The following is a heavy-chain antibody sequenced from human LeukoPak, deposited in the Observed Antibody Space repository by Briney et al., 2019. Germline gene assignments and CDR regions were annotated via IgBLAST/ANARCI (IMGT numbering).Heavy chain of an antibody. CDR1: GGTFGGYT. Sequence: SVKVSCKASGGTFGGYTISWVRQAPGQGLEWMGGIIPMLRSSTYAQSFQGRLTITTDESTTTVHMELRSLRSEDTAVYYCARELSAAAPYYMDVWGKGTTVTVSS. V-gene: IGHV1-69*16. CDR3: ARELSAAAPYYMDV. J-gene: IGHJ6*03. D-gene: IGHD6-25*01. CDR2: IIPMLRSS.